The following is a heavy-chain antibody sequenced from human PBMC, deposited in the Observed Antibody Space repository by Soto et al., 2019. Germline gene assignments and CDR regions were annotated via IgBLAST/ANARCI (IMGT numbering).Heavy chain of an antibody. Sequence: EVQVVESGGGVVPPGGSLRLSCAGSGFTFSDYAMTWVRQAPGKGLEWVSSTRSNGESTYYGDSVKGRFTVSRYNSKNTLYLEMSSVLADDTAVYYCAKDSRNVAVSAARVYGMDVWGQGTTVTVSS. D-gene: IGHD2-2*01. J-gene: IGHJ6*02. CDR2: TRSNGEST. CDR1: GFTFSDYA. CDR3: AKDSRNVAVSAARVYGMDV. V-gene: IGHV3-23*04.